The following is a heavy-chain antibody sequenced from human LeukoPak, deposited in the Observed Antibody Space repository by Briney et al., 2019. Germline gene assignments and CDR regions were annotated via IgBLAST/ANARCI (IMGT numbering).Heavy chain of an antibody. J-gene: IGHJ4*02. CDR3: ARASENDFWSGYDPYFDY. V-gene: IGHV1-18*01. Sequence: ASVKVSCKASGYTFTSYGISWVRQAPGQGLEWMGWISAYNGNTNYAQKLQGRVTMTTDTSTSTAYMELRSLRSDDTAVYYCARASENDFWSGYDPYFDYWGQGTLVTVSS. CDR1: GYTFTSYG. D-gene: IGHD3-3*01. CDR2: ISAYNGNT.